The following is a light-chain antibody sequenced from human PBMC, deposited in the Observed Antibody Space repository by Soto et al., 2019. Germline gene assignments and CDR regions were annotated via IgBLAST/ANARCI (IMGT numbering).Light chain of an antibody. CDR2: DAS. Sequence: EIVLTQSPATLSLSPGERATLSCRASQSVSSYLAWYQQKPGQAPRLLIYDASNRATALTARFSGSGSGTDFTLTISSLEPEDFSVYYCQHRSNWPPRTFGGGTKVEIK. V-gene: IGKV3-11*01. CDR3: QHRSNWPPRT. J-gene: IGKJ4*01. CDR1: QSVSSY.